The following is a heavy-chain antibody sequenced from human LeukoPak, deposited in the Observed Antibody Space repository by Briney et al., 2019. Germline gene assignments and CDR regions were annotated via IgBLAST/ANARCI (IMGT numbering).Heavy chain of an antibody. D-gene: IGHD3-3*01. CDR2: ISSSGNTI. Sequence: GGSLRLSCAASGFTFSDYNMSWIRQAPGRGLEWVSYISSSGNTIYYADSVKGRFTISRDNAKNSLYLQMNSLRGEDTAMYYCARTPHYDFWSGFDYWGQGTLVTVSS. CDR3: ARTPHYDFWSGFDY. CDR1: GFTFSDYN. V-gene: IGHV3-11*01. J-gene: IGHJ4*02.